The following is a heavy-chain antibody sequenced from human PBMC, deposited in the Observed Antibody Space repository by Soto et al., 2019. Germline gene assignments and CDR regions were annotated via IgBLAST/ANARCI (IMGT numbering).Heavy chain of an antibody. CDR1: GGAFGTFA. V-gene: IGHV1-69*01. D-gene: IGHD2-8*01. Sequence: QVQLDQSGAEVKKPGSSVKVSCKASGGAFGTFAISWVRQAPGQGLEWMGGIIPIYGPAHYAQIFKGRVTISADASTDTGYMEVTSLTAPDTAVYFCASQDPPRDRYCTSYRCYDGWFESWGQGTLVTVST. J-gene: IGHJ5*01. CDR3: ASQDPPRDRYCTSYRCYDGWFES. CDR2: IIPIYGPA.